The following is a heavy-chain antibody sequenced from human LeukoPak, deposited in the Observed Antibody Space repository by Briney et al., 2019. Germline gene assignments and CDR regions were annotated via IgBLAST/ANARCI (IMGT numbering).Heavy chain of an antibody. V-gene: IGHV3-21*01. CDR1: GFTLSSHT. CDR2: ISSDSSYI. J-gene: IGHJ6*02. D-gene: IGHD2-2*01. Sequence: GGSLRLSCAASGFTLSSHTMNWVRQAPGRGLEWVSSISSDSSYIYYEDSVKGQFTISRDNAKNSLYLQMNSLRAEDTAIYFCARGHCRRTSCYSSGGYYYYSMDVWGQGTTVIVSS. CDR3: ARGHCRRTSCYSSGGYYYYSMDV.